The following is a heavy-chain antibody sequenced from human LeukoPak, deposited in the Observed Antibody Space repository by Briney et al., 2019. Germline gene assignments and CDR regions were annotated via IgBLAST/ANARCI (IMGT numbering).Heavy chain of an antibody. Sequence: GGSLSLSCAASGLTFSSYAMSWVRQTPGKGLEWVSTISGGGTGTDYADSVRGRFTISRDNSKNTLYLQMNSLRAEDTAVYYCAKVGYESSGYSDYWGQGTLVTVSS. CDR1: GLTFSSYA. CDR3: AKVGYESSGYSDY. D-gene: IGHD3-22*01. V-gene: IGHV3-23*01. CDR2: ISGGGTGT. J-gene: IGHJ4*02.